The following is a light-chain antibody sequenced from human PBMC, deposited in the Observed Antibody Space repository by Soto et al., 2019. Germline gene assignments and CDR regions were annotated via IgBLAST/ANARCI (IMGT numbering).Light chain of an antibody. CDR1: QSVGTW. CDR3: QQNNRYSWT. CDR2: KAS. V-gene: IGKV1-5*03. J-gene: IGKJ1*01. Sequence: DIQMTQSPSTLSASVGDRVTITCRASQSVGTWLAWYQQKPGKAPKLLIYKASSLEGGVPSRFSGSGSGTEFTLTISSLQPDDFATYYCQQNNRYSWTFXQGTKVDIK.